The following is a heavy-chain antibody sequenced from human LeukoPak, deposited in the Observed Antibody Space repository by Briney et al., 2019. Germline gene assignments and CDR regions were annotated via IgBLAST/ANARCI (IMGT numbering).Heavy chain of an antibody. CDR2: MNPNSGNT. CDR3: ATSFTYYYDSSGPLDY. V-gene: IGHV1-8*02. D-gene: IGHD3-22*01. Sequence: ASVKVSCKASGYTFTSYDINWVRQATGQELEWMGWMNPNSGNTGYAQKFQGRVTMTEDTSTDTAYMELSSLRSEDTAVYYCATSFTYYYDSSGPLDYWGQGTLVTVSS. CDR1: GYTFTSYD. J-gene: IGHJ4*02.